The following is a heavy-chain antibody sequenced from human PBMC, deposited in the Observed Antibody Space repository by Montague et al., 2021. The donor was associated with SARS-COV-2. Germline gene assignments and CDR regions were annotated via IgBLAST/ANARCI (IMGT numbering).Heavy chain of an antibody. J-gene: IGHJ6*02. V-gene: IGHV4-4*07. D-gene: IGHD3-3*01. CDR3: ASGKYYDFWCGYYSHDYVSGMDV. CDR1: GGSISSYY. Sequence: SETLSLTCTVSGGSISSYYWSWIRQSAGKGLEWIGRIHTSGSTDYNPSLNSRVTMSVDTSKNQFSLKLSSVTAADTAVYYCASGKYYDFWCGYYSHDYVSGMDVWGQGTTGTGSS. CDR2: IHTSGST.